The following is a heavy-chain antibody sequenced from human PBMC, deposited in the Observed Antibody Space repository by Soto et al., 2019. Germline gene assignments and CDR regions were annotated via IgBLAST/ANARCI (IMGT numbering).Heavy chain of an antibody. CDR2: IYYSGST. V-gene: IGHV4-30-4*01. J-gene: IGHJ4*02. CDR1: GGSISSGDYY. Sequence: TLSLTCTVSGGSISSGDYYWSWIRQPPGKGLEWIGYIYYSGSTYYNPSLKSRVTISVDTSKNQFSLKLSSVTAADTAVYYCARGVRFLEWLYFDYWGQGTLVTVSS. D-gene: IGHD3-3*01. CDR3: ARGVRFLEWLYFDY.